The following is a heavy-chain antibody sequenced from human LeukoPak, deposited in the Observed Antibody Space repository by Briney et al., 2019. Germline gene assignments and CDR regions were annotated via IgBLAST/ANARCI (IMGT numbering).Heavy chain of an antibody. CDR2: IYYSGST. J-gene: IGHJ5*02. D-gene: IGHD3-3*01. CDR1: GGSISSYY. CDR3: ARVVNDFWSGYYKQGWFDP. V-gene: IGHV4-59*08. Sequence: SETLSLTCTVSGGSISSYYWSWIRQPPGKGLEWMGYIYYSGSTNYNPSLKRRVTISVDTSKNQFSLKLSSVTAADTAVYYCARVVNDFWSGYYKQGWFDPWGQGTLVTVSS.